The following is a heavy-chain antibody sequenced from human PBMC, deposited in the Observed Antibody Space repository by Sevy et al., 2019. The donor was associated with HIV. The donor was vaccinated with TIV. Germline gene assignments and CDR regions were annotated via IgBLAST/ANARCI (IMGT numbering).Heavy chain of an antibody. CDR3: ARDLSPVTNAFDI. V-gene: IGHV1-18*04. CDR2: ISAYNGNT. CDR1: GYTFTSYG. D-gene: IGHD4-17*01. Sequence: ASMNVSCKASGYTFTSYGISCVRQAPGQGLELMGWISAYNGNTNYAQKLQGRVTMTTDTSTSTAYMELRSLRSEDTAMYYCARDLSPVTNAFDIWGQGTTVTVSS. J-gene: IGHJ3*02.